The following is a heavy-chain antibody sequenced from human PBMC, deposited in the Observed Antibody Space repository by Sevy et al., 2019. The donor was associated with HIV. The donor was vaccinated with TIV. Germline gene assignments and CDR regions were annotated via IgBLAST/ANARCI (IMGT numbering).Heavy chain of an antibody. D-gene: IGHD3-22*01. Sequence: SGPTLVRPTQTLTLTCTFSGFSLSTREVGVGWIRQPPGKALKWLALIYWNDDKRYSPSLKSRLTITKDTSKNQVILTMTNMDPVDTATYYCAHTSYDTSGYYNHDAFDIWCQGTMVTVSS. CDR3: AHTSYDTSGYYNHDAFDI. J-gene: IGHJ3*02. CDR2: IYWNDDK. CDR1: GFSLSTREVG. V-gene: IGHV2-5*01.